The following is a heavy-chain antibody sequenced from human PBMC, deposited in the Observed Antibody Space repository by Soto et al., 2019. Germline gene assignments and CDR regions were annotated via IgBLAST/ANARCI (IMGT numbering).Heavy chain of an antibody. D-gene: IGHD6-13*01. CDR2: VYNSGST. V-gene: IGHV4-59*01. Sequence: ETRSLTCTVSGSSISSNYWTWIRQPTGKGLEWIGYVYNSGSTNYNPSLKSRVTISEDTSKSQFSLKVNSMTAADTAVYYCARYRREAVAGYTLDNWGQGILVTVSS. J-gene: IGHJ4*02. CDR1: GSSISSNY. CDR3: ARYRREAVAGYTLDN.